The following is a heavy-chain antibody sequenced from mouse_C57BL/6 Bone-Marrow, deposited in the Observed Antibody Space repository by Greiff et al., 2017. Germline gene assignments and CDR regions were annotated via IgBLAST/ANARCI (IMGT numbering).Heavy chain of an antibody. J-gene: IGHJ4*01. CDR3: ASSPLYYDSYYYAMDY. Sequence: QVQLQQPGAELVKPGASVKLSCKASGYTFTSYWMHWVKQRPGRGLEWIGRIDPNGGGTKYNEKFKSKATLTVDKPSSTAYMQLSSLPSEDSAVYDCASSPLYYDSYYYAMDYWGQGTSVTVSS. CDR2: IDPNGGGT. CDR1: GYTFTSYW. D-gene: IGHD2-4*01. V-gene: IGHV1-72*01.